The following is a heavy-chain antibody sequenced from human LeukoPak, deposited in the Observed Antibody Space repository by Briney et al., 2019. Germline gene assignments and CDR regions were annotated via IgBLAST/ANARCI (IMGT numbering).Heavy chain of an antibody. D-gene: IGHD6-13*01. CDR1: GGSISSGGYY. J-gene: IGHJ3*02. Sequence: TSQTLSLTCTVSGGSISSGGYYWSWIRQHPGKGLEWIGYIYYSGSTYYNPSLKSRVTISVDTSKNQFSLKLSSVTAADTAVYYCASSIAAAAVYGYDAFDIWGQGTMVTVSS. CDR3: ASSIAAAAVYGYDAFDI. CDR2: IYYSGST. V-gene: IGHV4-31*03.